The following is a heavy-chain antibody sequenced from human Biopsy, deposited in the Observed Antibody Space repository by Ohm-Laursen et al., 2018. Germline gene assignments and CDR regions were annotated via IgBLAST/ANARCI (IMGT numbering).Heavy chain of an antibody. CDR2: TSSRGST. J-gene: IGHJ3*01. D-gene: IGHD3-3*01. Sequence: SETLSLTCSVSGGAISSDYWSWIRQPPRKGLEWIGYTSSRGSTNYNPSLRGRVTITVDTSKNQFSLKLTSVTAADTAVFFCARLYRLDDYWNDDPPDAFDVWGQGTMVTVSS. V-gene: IGHV4-59*01. CDR1: GGAISSDY. CDR3: ARLYRLDDYWNDDPPDAFDV.